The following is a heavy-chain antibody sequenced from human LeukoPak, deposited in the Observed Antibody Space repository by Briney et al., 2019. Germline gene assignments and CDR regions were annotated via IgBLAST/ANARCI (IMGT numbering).Heavy chain of an antibody. CDR1: GFNFNVYI. D-gene: IGHD3-9*01. CDR2: VSHDGNNK. J-gene: IGHJ4*02. Sequence: GGSLRLSCEASGFNFNVYIMYWVRQAPGKGLEWVAVVSHDGNNKSFADSVKGRFTISRDNSKNTLYLQMNSLRAEDTAVYYCARVGILTGYHFGYWGQGTLVTVSS. V-gene: IGHV3-30*01. CDR3: ARVGILTGYHFGY.